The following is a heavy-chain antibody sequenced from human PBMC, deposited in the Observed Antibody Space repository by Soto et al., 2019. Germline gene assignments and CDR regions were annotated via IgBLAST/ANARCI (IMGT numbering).Heavy chain of an antibody. V-gene: IGHV4-59*01. Sequence: PSETLSLTCTVSGGSISSYYWSWIRQPPGKGLEWIGYIYYSGSTNYNPSLKSRVTISVDTSKNQFSLKLSSVTAADTAVYYCARVPGGYDWGFDYWGQGTLVTVSS. CDR2: IYYSGST. CDR3: ARVPGGYDWGFDY. J-gene: IGHJ4*02. CDR1: GGSISSYY. D-gene: IGHD5-12*01.